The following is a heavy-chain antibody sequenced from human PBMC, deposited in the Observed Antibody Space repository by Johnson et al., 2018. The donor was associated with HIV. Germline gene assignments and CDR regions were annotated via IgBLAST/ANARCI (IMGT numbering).Heavy chain of an antibody. CDR1: GFTFSSYA. J-gene: IGHJ3*02. V-gene: IGHV3-20*04. CDR3: ARVLNARPQWALDI. CDR2: INWNGGST. Sequence: VQLVESGGGLVQPGGSLRLSCAASGFTFSSYAMSWVRQAPGKGLEWVSGINWNGGSTGYADSGKGRFTISRDNARNFLYLQMNSVRAEDTALYFCARVLNARPQWALDIWGQGTMVTVSS. D-gene: IGHD5-24*01.